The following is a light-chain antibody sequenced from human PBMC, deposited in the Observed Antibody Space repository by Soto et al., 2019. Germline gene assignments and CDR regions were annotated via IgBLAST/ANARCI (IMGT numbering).Light chain of an antibody. Sequence: EIVMTQSPATLSVSPGERATLSCRASQSVSSNLAWYQQKPGQAPRLLIYGASTRATGIPARFSGSGSGTEFTLTISRLQSDDFALYYCQQYNNWPPYTFGQGTKLEIK. CDR3: QQYNNWPPYT. CDR2: GAS. CDR1: QSVSSN. V-gene: IGKV3-15*01. J-gene: IGKJ2*01.